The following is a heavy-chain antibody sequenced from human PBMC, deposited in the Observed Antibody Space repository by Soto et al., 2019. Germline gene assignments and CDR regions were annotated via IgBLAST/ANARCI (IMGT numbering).Heavy chain of an antibody. V-gene: IGHV1-46*01. D-gene: IGHD4-17*01. CDR1: GYTFTSHY. CDR3: ARVPSTVTPRLDV. Sequence: ASVKVSCKASGYTFTSHYMHWVRQAPGQGLEWMGIINPSGGSTSYAQKFQGRVTMTRDTSTSTVYMELSSLRSEDTAVYYCARVPSTVTPRLDVWGQGTTVTVSS. CDR2: INPSGGST. J-gene: IGHJ6*02.